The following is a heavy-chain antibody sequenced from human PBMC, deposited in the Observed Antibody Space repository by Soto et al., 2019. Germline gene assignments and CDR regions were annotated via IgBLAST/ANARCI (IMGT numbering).Heavy chain of an antibody. V-gene: IGHV1-18*01. D-gene: IGHD6-19*01. Sequence: ASVKVSCKASGYTFTSYGISWVRQAPGQGLEWMGWISAYNGNTNYAQKLQGRVTMTTDTSTSTAYMELRSLRSDDTAVYYCARESIAVDLSWFDPWGQGTLVTVSS. CDR1: GYTFTSYG. CDR2: ISAYNGNT. CDR3: ARESIAVDLSWFDP. J-gene: IGHJ5*02.